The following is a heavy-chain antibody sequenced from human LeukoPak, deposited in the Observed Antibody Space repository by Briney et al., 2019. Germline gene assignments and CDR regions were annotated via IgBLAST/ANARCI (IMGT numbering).Heavy chain of an antibody. D-gene: IGHD3-10*01. J-gene: IGHJ4*02. Sequence: GGSLRLSCAASGLTVNSRYISWVRQPPGKGLEWVSIIYSGGTTYYADSVKGRFTISRDSSKNTVYLQMNSLRVEDTAVYYCARPASGGLSEDYWGQGTLVTVSS. CDR3: ARPASGGLSEDY. CDR2: IYSGGTT. V-gene: IGHV3-53*01. CDR1: GLTVNSRY.